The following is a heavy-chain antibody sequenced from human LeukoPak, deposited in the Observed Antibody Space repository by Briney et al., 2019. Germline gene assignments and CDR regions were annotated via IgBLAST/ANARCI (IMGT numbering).Heavy chain of an antibody. Sequence: SETLSPTCTVSGGSISSGSYYWSWIRQPAGKGLEWIGRIYTSGSTNYNPSLKSRVTISVDTSKNQFSLKLSSVTAADTAVYYCARRGSGWYYFDYWGQGTLVTVSS. J-gene: IGHJ4*02. CDR2: IYTSGST. D-gene: IGHD6-19*01. CDR1: GGSISSGSYY. CDR3: ARRGSGWYYFDY. V-gene: IGHV4-61*02.